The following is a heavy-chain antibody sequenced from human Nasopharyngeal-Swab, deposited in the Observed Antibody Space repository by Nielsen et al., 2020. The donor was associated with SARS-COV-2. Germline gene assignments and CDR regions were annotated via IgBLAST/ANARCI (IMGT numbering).Heavy chain of an antibody. CDR3: ARDVSSYNNWFDP. D-gene: IGHD3-16*02. Sequence: GESLKISCVASGYSFRTYSMHWVRQAPGKGPEWVSSISSSRSFIYYADSVKGRFTISRDNAKNSLFLQMNSLRDEDTAVYYCARDVSSYNNWFDPWGQGTLVTVSS. CDR1: GYSFRTYS. CDR2: ISSSRSFI. V-gene: IGHV3-21*01. J-gene: IGHJ5*02.